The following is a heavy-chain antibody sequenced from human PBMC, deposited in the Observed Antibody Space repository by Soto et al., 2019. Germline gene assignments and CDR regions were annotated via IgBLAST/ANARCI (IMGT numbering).Heavy chain of an antibody. J-gene: IGHJ4*02. Sequence: EVQLLESGGDLLQPGGSLRLSCAASGFTFTNYAMNWVRQAPGKGLEWVSGISGSGSSTYYADSVRGRFTISRDSSKNTLHLQMNSRRAEDTAVYFYAKAHTAGSYYHTSGYLSSHFDSWGQGTLVTVSS. D-gene: IGHD3-22*01. CDR2: ISGSGSST. CDR3: AKAHTAGSYYHTSGYLSSHFDS. CDR1: GFTFTNYA. V-gene: IGHV3-23*01.